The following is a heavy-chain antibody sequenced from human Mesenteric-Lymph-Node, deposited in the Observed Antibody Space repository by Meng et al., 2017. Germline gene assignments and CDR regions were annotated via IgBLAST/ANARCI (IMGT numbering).Heavy chain of an antibody. CDR1: GFTFSSYS. CDR2: ISSSSSYI. J-gene: IGHJ3*02. Sequence: GESLKISCAASGFTFSSYSMNWVRQAPGKGLEWVSSISSSSSYIYYADSVKGRFTISRDNAKNSLYLQMNSLRAEDTAVYYCARDPPVGYYYDSSGYSDAFDIWGQGTMVTVSS. CDR3: ARDPPVGYYYDSSGYSDAFDI. D-gene: IGHD3-22*01. V-gene: IGHV3-21*04.